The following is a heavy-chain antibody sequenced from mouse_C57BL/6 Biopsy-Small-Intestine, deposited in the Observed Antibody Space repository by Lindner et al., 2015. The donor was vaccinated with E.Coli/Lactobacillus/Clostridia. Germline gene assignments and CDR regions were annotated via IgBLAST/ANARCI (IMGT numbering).Heavy chain of an antibody. V-gene: IGHV1-84*01. CDR2: IYPGSGNT. J-gene: IGHJ1*01. CDR3: ARGNLWYFDV. CDR1: GYAFSSSW. Sequence: VQLQESGPELVKPGASVKISCKASGYAFSSSWMNWVKQRPGQGLEWIGWIYPGSGNTKYNEKFKGKATLTVDTSSSTAYTHLSSLTSEDSAVYFCARGNLWYFDVWGAGTTVTVSS.